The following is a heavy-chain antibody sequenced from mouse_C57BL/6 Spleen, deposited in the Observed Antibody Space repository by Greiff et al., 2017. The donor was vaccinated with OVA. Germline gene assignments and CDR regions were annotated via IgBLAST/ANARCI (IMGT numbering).Heavy chain of an antibody. Sequence: EVQLQQSGPVLVKPGASVKMSCKASGYTFTDYYMNWVKQSHGKSLEWIGVINPYNGGTSYNQKFKGKATLTVDKSSSTAYMELNSLTSEASAVYFCARVITTVGYFDVWGTGTTVTVSS. CDR3: ARVITTVGYFDV. D-gene: IGHD1-1*01. V-gene: IGHV1-19*01. J-gene: IGHJ1*03. CDR2: INPYNGGT. CDR1: GYTFTDYY.